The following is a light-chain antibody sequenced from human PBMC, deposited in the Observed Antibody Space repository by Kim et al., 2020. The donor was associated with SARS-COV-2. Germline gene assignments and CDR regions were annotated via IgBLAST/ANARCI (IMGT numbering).Light chain of an antibody. CDR2: EVT. Sequence: GTTDTTSYTGPSGDVGNYNAESWYQQPPGKAPKRMMYEVTKRPPGVPDRFSGSKSGNTASLTVSGLQAEDEAEYYCSSYAGSNNYVSGTGTKVTVL. CDR1: SGDVGNYNA. J-gene: IGLJ1*01. CDR3: SSYAGSNNYV. V-gene: IGLV2-8*01.